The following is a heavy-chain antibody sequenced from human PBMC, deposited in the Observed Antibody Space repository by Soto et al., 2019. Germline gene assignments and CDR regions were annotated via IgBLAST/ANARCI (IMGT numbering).Heavy chain of an antibody. CDR2: IYWDNDK. CDR1: GFSLSTTGVG. Sequence: QITLKESGPTLVKPTQTLTLTCSFSGFSLSTTGVGVGWIRQSPGKALEWLAIIYWDNDKRYSPSLKSRVTITKDTSTNQLVLTVTNMDPVDTGTYYCARSLWFGELHWGQGALVTVSS. D-gene: IGHD3-10*01. CDR3: ARSLWFGELH. J-gene: IGHJ4*02. V-gene: IGHV2-5*02.